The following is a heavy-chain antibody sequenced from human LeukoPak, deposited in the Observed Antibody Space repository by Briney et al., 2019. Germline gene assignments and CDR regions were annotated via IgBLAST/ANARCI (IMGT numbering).Heavy chain of an antibody. CDR1: GFTFSDYA. V-gene: IGHV3-7*01. J-gene: IGHJ4*02. CDR2: IKQDGSEK. D-gene: IGHD3-22*01. Sequence: PGGSLRLSCAASGFTFSDYAMSWVRQAPGKGLEWVASIKQDGSEKFYVDSVEGRFTISRDNAKISLYLQMNSLRAEDTAVYYCASSRYDSSGYYGIIAYWGQGTLVTVSS. CDR3: ASSRYDSSGYYGIIAY.